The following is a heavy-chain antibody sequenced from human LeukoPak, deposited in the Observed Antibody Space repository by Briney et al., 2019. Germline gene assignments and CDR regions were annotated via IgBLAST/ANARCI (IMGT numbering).Heavy chain of an antibody. D-gene: IGHD2-2*02. Sequence: GRSLRLSCAASGFTFDDYAMHWVRQAPGKGLEWVSGISWNSSSIGYADSVKGRFTISRDNAKNSLYLQMNSLRAEDMALHYCAKDFHGRQYQLLYSAFDIWGQGTMVTVSS. CDR1: GFTFDDYA. CDR3: AKDFHGRQYQLLYSAFDI. V-gene: IGHV3-9*03. J-gene: IGHJ3*02. CDR2: ISWNSSSI.